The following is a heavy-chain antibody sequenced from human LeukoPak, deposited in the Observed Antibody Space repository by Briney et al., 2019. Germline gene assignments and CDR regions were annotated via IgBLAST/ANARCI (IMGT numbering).Heavy chain of an antibody. CDR2: MNPNSGKT. CDR1: VYTFTSYD. J-gene: IGHJ5*02. CDR3: ARGAPYRITIFGVVIKGVLDP. V-gene: IGHV1-8*03. Sequence: ASVTVSCMASVYTFTSYDINWVRQATGQGLEGMGCMNPNSGKTGYAQKVQCRVTITRNTSISTASMEMSSLRSEDTAVYYCARGAPYRITIFGVVIKGVLDPWGQGTLVTVSS. D-gene: IGHD3-3*01.